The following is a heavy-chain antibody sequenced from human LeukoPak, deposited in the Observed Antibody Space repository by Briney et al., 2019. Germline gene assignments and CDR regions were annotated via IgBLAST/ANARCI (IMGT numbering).Heavy chain of an antibody. CDR3: ARVSWPGRGSRFDP. V-gene: IGHV4-59*01. Sequence: SETLSLTCAVYGGSFSGYYWSWIRQPPGKGPEWIGYIYNSGSTNYNPSLKSRVTISIDTAKNQFSLKLSSVTAADTAVYYCARVSWPGRGSRFDPWGQGTLVTVSS. CDR2: IYNSGST. D-gene: IGHD3-16*01. CDR1: GGSFSGYY. J-gene: IGHJ5*02.